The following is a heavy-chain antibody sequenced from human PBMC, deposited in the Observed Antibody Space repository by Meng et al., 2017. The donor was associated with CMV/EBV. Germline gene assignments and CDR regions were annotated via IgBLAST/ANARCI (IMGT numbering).Heavy chain of an antibody. V-gene: IGHV1-2*02. D-gene: IGHD2-2*01. Sequence: ASVKVSCKASGCTFTGYYMHWVRQAPGQGLEWMGGINPNSGGTNYAQKFQGRVTMTRDTSISTAYMELSRLRSDDTAVYYCARADAIVVVPAAILDYYYGMDVWGQGTTVTVSS. CDR3: ARADAIVVVPAAILDYYYGMDV. J-gene: IGHJ6*02. CDR1: GCTFTGYY. CDR2: INPNSGGT.